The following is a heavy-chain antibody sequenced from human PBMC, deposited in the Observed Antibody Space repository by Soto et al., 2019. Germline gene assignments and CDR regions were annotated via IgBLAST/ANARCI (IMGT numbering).Heavy chain of an antibody. CDR3: ARDGPTLAGSFDH. CDR2: ISSSSSYT. Sequence: LRLSCAASGFTFSDYYMSWIRQAPGKGLEWVSYISSSSSYTNYADSVKGRFTISRDKAKNSLYLQMNSLRAEDTAVYYCARDGPTLAGSFDHWGQGALVTVSS. J-gene: IGHJ4*02. CDR1: GFTFSDYY. D-gene: IGHD6-19*01. V-gene: IGHV3-11*06.